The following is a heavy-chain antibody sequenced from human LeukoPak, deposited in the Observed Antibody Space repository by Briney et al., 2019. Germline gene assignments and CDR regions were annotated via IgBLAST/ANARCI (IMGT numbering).Heavy chain of an antibody. CDR2: IYYSGST. J-gene: IGHJ4*02. Sequence: SETLSLTCTVSGGSISSYYWSWIRQPPGKGLEWIGYIYYSGSTNYNPSLKSRVTISVDTSKYQFSLKLSSVTAADTAVYYCARDGSDGITGTTGFDYWGQGTLVTVSS. CDR3: ARDGSDGITGTTGFDY. CDR1: GGSISSYY. V-gene: IGHV4-59*01. D-gene: IGHD1-7*01.